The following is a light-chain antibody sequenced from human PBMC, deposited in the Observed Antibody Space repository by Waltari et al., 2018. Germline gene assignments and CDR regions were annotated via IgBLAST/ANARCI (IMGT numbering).Light chain of an antibody. Sequence: DVVMTQSPLSLPVTLGQPASISCRSSQSLVHTDGNTYLNWFQQRPGQPPRRLIYKISRRESGVPDRFSGSGSGTDFTLKISRVEAEDVGVYYCMQGSHWPRTFGQGTKREI. CDR1: QSLVHTDGNTY. CDR2: KIS. J-gene: IGKJ2*01. CDR3: MQGSHWPRT. V-gene: IGKV2-30*02.